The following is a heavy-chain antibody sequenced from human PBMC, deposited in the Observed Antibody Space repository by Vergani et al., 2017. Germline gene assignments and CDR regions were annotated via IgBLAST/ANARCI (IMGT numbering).Heavy chain of an antibody. Sequence: QVQLQESGPGLVKPSETLSLTCTVSGGSISSYYWCWIRQPPGKGLEWIGYIYYSGSTNYNPSLKSRVTISVDTSKTRFSLKLSSVTAADTAVYYCARVWGYCSSTSCYQYYFDYWGQGTLVTVSS. D-gene: IGHD2-2*01. V-gene: IGHV4-59*01. CDR1: GGSISSYY. CDR2: IYYSGST. J-gene: IGHJ4*02. CDR3: ARVWGYCSSTSCYQYYFDY.